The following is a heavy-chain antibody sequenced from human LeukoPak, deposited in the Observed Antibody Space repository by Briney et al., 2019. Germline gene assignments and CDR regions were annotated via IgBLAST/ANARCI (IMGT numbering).Heavy chain of an antibody. Sequence: SETLSLTCTVSGGSISSGSYYWSWIRQPAGKGLEWIGRIYTSGSTNYNPSLKSRVTISVDTSKNQFSLKLSSVTAADTAVYYCARGYSSGWYGGTSNNWLDPWGQGTLVTVSS. V-gene: IGHV4-61*02. J-gene: IGHJ5*02. CDR1: GGSISSGSYY. CDR3: ARGYSSGWYGGTSNNWLDP. D-gene: IGHD6-19*01. CDR2: IYTSGST.